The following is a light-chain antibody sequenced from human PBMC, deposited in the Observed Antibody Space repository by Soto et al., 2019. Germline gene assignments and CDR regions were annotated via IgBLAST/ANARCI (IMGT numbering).Light chain of an antibody. CDR2: DVT. J-gene: IGLJ2*01. CDR3: GSYTSSNTLMI. Sequence: QSALTQPASVSGSPGQSITISCSGTPSDIGAYNYVSWYQHLPGKAPKVIIYDVTNRPSGVSSRFCGSKSGTTASLTISGLQAEDEANYYCGSYTSSNTLMIFGGGTKLTVL. CDR1: PSDIGAYNY. V-gene: IGLV2-14*03.